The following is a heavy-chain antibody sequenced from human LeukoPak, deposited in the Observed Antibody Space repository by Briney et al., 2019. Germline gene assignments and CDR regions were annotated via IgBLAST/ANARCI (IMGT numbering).Heavy chain of an antibody. J-gene: IGHJ3*02. Sequence: PSQTLSLTCAVSGGSISSGGYSWSWIRQPPGKGLERIGYIYHSGSTYYNPSLKSRVTISVDRSKNQFSLKLSSVTAADTAVYYCATYCSSTSCYPNAFDIWGQGTMVTVSS. CDR1: GGSISSGGYS. CDR3: ATYCSSTSCYPNAFDI. CDR2: IYHSGST. V-gene: IGHV4-30-2*01. D-gene: IGHD2-2*01.